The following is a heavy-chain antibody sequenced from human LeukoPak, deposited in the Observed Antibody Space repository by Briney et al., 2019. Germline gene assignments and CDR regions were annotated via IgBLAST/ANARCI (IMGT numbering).Heavy chain of an antibody. J-gene: IGHJ4*02. CDR2: IIPIFGTA. Sequence: SVKVSCKASGGTFSSYAVSWVRQAPGQGLEWMGRIIPIFGTANYAQKFQGRVTITTDESTSTAYMELSSLRSEDTAVYYCARTLLGELLYFDYWGQGTLVTVSS. CDR1: GGTFSSYA. V-gene: IGHV1-69*05. D-gene: IGHD3-10*01. CDR3: ARTLLGELLYFDY.